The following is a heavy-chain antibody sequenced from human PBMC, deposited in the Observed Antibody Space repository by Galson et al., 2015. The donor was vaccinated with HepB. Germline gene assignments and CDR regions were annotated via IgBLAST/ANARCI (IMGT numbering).Heavy chain of an antibody. CDR2: ISGSGGST. CDR3: AKASRSVDSSSWLFDY. J-gene: IGHJ4*02. Sequence: SLRLSCAASGFTSSSYAMSWVRQAPGKGLEWVSAISGSGGSTYYADSVKGRFTISRDNSKNTLYLQMNSLRAEDTAVYYCAKASRSVDSSSWLFDYWGQGTLVTVSS. V-gene: IGHV3-23*01. D-gene: IGHD6-13*01. CDR1: GFTSSSYA.